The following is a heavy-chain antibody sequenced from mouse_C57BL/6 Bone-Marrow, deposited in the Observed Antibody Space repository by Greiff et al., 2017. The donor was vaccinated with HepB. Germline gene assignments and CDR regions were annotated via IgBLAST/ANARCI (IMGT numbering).Heavy chain of an antibody. CDR1: GFTFSDYG. Sequence: EVKVEESGGGLVKPGGSLKLSCAASGFTFSDYGMHWVRQAPEKGLEWVAYISSGSSTIYYADTVKGRFTISRDNAKNTLFLQMTSLRSEDTAMYYCARGNYSNRYYFDYWGQGTTLTVSS. CDR2: ISSGSSTI. D-gene: IGHD2-5*01. J-gene: IGHJ2*01. V-gene: IGHV5-17*01. CDR3: ARGNYSNRYYFDY.